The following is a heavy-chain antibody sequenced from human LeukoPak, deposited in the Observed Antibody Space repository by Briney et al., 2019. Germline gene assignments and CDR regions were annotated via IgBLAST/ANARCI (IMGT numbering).Heavy chain of an antibody. Sequence: SETLSLTCTVSGGSISSSSYYRGWIRQPPGKGLEWIGSIYYSGSTYYNPSLKSRVTISVDTSKNQFSLKLSSVTAADAAVYYCARRRRSGWYGRDYWGQGTLVTVSS. J-gene: IGHJ4*02. V-gene: IGHV4-39*01. CDR1: GGSISSSSYY. CDR3: ARRRRSGWYGRDY. D-gene: IGHD6-19*01. CDR2: IYYSGST.